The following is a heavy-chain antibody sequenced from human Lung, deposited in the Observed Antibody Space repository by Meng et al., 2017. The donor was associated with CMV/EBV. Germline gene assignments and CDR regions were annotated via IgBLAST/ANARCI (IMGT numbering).Heavy chain of an antibody. V-gene: IGHV3-66*02. CDR2: MYSGGST. Sequence: PGXXLRLSCAASGLTVNNNFLTWVRQGPGKGLEWVSAMYSGGSTYYTDSVKGRFTLSRDNSKNTLYLQMNRLRAEDTGVYYCVKEMYWDQSYHGMDVWGQGTRVTVSS. D-gene: IGHD2-8*02. CDR3: VKEMYWDQSYHGMDV. CDR1: GLTVNNNF. J-gene: IGHJ6*02.